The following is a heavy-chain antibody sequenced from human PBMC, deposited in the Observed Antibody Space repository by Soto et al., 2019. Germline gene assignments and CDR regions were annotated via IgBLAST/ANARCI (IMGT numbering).Heavy chain of an antibody. J-gene: IGHJ5*02. V-gene: IGHV4-61*01. CDR1: GDSVSRTSYY. D-gene: IGHD2-2*01. CDR2: ISYRGNT. CDR3: ASLYCTRTSCYVNP. Sequence: SETLSLTCTVSGDSVSRTSYYWSWLRKPPGKGLEWIGYISYRGNTNYSPSLKSRFTISVDTSKNQFSLRLSSVTAADTAVYYCASLYCTRTSCYVNPWGQGTLVTVSS.